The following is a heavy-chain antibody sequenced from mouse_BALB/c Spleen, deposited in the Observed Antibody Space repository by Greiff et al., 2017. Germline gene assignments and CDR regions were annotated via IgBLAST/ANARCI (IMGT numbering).Heavy chain of an antibody. V-gene: IGHV5-17*02. CDR1: GFTFSSFG. J-gene: IGHJ2*01. CDR3: ASHYFDY. CDR2: ISSGSSTI. Sequence: EVQRVESGGGLVQPGGSRKLSCAASGFTFSSFGMHWVRQAPEKGLEWVAYISSGSSTIYYADTVKGRFTIARDNPKNTLFLQMTSLRAEDTAMYYCASHYFDYWGQGTTRTVSA.